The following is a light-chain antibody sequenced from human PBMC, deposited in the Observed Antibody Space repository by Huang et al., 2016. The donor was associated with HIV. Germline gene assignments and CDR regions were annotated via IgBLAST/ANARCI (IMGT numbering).Light chain of an antibody. CDR1: QSVNSN. J-gene: IGKJ1*01. Sequence: EIVMMQSPATLSVSPGERATLSCRASQSVNSNLAWYQQKPGQAPRLFIYGAATRATGIPARFSGSGSGTEFTLTISSLQSEDCAVYYCQHYNDWPPWTFGQGTKVEIK. CDR3: QHYNDWPPWT. CDR2: GAA. V-gene: IGKV3-15*01.